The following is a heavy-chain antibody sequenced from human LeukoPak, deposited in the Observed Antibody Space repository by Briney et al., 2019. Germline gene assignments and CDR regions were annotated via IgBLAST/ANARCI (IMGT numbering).Heavy chain of an antibody. CDR3: ARGVVINHFFDY. Sequence: GGSLRLSCAASGFTFSSYAMSWVRQAPGKGLEWVSAISGSGGSTYYADSVKGRFTISRDNSKNTLYLQMNSLRAEDTAVYYCARGVVINHFFDYWGQGTLVTVSS. V-gene: IGHV3-23*01. CDR2: ISGSGGST. CDR1: GFTFSSYA. J-gene: IGHJ4*02. D-gene: IGHD3-3*01.